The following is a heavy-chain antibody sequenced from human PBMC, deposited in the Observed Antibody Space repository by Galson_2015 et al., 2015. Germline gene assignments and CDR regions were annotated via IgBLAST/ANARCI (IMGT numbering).Heavy chain of an antibody. CDR3: ASLYDSSSFDY. J-gene: IGHJ4*02. CDR1: GFTFSSYA. V-gene: IGHV3-30-3*01. D-gene: IGHD3-22*01. CDR2: ISYDGSNK. Sequence: SLRLSCAASGFTFSSYAMHWVRQAPGKGLEWVAVISYDGSNKYYADSVKGRFTISRDNSKNTLYLQMNSLRAEDTAVYYCASLYDSSSFDYWGQGTLVTVSS.